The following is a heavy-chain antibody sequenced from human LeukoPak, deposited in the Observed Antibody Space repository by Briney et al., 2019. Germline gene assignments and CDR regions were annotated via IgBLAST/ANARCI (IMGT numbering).Heavy chain of an antibody. CDR3: ARGGHDFWSGYYFDY. J-gene: IGHJ4*02. D-gene: IGHD3-3*01. CDR1: AYSISSDYY. CDR2: IHHSGST. V-gene: IGHV4-38-2*02. Sequence: SETLSLTCTVSAYSISSDYYWGWIRQPPGKGLEWIGSIHHSGSTYYNPSLKSRVTISVDRSKNQFSLKLSSVTAADTAVYYCARGGHDFWSGYYFDYWGQGTLVTVSS.